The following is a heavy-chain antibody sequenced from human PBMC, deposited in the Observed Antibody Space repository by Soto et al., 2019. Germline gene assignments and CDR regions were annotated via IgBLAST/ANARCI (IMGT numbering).Heavy chain of an antibody. J-gene: IGHJ4*02. V-gene: IGHV1-2*04. Sequence: GASVKVSCKASGGTFSSYAISWVRQAPGQGLEWMGWINPNSGGTNYAQKFQGWVTMTRDTSISTAYMELSRLRSDDTAAYYCARATYDSSGYYYFNYFDYWGQGTLVTVSS. CDR3: ARATYDSSGYYYFNYFDY. CDR1: GGTFSSYA. CDR2: INPNSGGT. D-gene: IGHD3-22*01.